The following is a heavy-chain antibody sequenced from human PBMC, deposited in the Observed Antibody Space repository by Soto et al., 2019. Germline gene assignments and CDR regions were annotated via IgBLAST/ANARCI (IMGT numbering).Heavy chain of an antibody. V-gene: IGHV6-1*01. Sequence: SQTLSLTCAISGDSVSSNSAAWNWIRQSPSRGLEWLGRTYYRSKWYNDYAVSVKSRITINPDTSKNQFSLQLNSVTPEDTAVYYCARAQDVVIRDYYYYYGMDVWGQGTTVTV. CDR3: ARAQDVVIRDYYYYYGMDV. J-gene: IGHJ6*02. CDR2: TYYRSKWYN. D-gene: IGHD3-22*01. CDR1: GDSVSSNSAA.